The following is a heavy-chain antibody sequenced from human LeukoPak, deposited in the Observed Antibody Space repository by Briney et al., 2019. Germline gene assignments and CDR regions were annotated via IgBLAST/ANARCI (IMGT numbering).Heavy chain of an antibody. V-gene: IGHV3-53*01. CDR1: GITVSNNY. CDR2: MYVGGRT. J-gene: IGHJ2*01. D-gene: IGHD3-16*01. CDR3: AREGHLGKYFDL. Sequence: GGSRRLSCAASGITVSNNYMSWVRQAPEKGMDWVSVMYVGGRTFYADSVQGRFTISRDNSKNTLYLQMNSLRVEDTAVYYCAREGHLGKYFDLWGHGTQVTVSS.